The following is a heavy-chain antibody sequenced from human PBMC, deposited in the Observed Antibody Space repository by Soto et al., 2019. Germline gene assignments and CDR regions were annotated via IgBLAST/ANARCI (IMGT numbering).Heavy chain of an antibody. CDR3: ARDLALAGNY. CDR2: ISSTSTYT. Sequence: GKPLRLSFSASGFTFRRYAMNWVRPTQEKGLEWVSSISSTSTYTHYADSVKGRFTISRDNANNSLFLQMNSLRAEDTAIYYCARDLALAGNYWGQGALVTFS. J-gene: IGHJ4*02. CDR1: GFTFRRYA. V-gene: IGHV3-21*01. D-gene: IGHD6-19*01.